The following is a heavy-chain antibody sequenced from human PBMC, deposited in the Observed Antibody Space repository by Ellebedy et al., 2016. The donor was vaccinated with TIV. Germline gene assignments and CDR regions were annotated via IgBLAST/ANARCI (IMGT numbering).Heavy chain of an antibody. CDR1: GFTFSSYA. Sequence: GESLKISCAASGFTFSSYAMSWVRQAPGKGLEWVSTISNTGSRTYYADSVEGRFIISRDNCKKTLYLQMNSLRAEDTAVYYCAKGRGGGSDTSAPRYYFDYWGLGTLVTVSS. J-gene: IGHJ4*02. D-gene: IGHD3-22*01. CDR2: ISNTGSRT. CDR3: AKGRGGGSDTSAPRYYFDY. V-gene: IGHV3-23*01.